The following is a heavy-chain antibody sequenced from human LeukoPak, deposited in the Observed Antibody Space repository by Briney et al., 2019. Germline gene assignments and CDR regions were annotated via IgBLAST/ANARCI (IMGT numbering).Heavy chain of an antibody. CDR2: IYYSGST. CDR3: ARGVLRYFDWLPVDDY. J-gene: IGHJ4*02. CDR1: GGSISSGGYY. V-gene: IGHV4-31*03. D-gene: IGHD3-9*01. Sequence: SETLSLTCTVSGGSISSGGYYWSWIRQHPGKGLEWIGYIYYSGSTYYNPSLKSRVTISVDTSKNQFSLKLSSVTAADTAVYYCARGVLRYFDWLPVDDYWAREPWSPSPQ.